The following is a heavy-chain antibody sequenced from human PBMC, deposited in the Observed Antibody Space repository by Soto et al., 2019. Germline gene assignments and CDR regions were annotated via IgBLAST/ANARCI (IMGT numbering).Heavy chain of an antibody. D-gene: IGHD2-2*01. J-gene: IGHJ6*02. V-gene: IGHV1-69*12. CDR2: IIPIFGTA. Sequence: QVQLVQSGAEVKKPGSSVKVSCKASGGTFSSYAISWVRQAPGQGLEWMGGIIPIFGTANYAQKFQGRVTITADESTSTAYMELSSLRSEDTAVYYCASPFTIVLVPAAMEGYYYYGMDVWGQGTTVTVSS. CDR3: ASPFTIVLVPAAMEGYYYYGMDV. CDR1: GGTFSSYA.